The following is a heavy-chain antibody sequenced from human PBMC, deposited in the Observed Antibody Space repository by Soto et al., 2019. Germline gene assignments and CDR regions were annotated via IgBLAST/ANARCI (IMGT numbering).Heavy chain of an antibody. CDR2: ISGSGGST. Sequence: GGSLRLSCAASGFTFSSYAMSWVRQAPGKGLEWVSAISGSGGSTYYADSVKGRFTISRDNSKNTLYLQMNSLRAEDTAVYYCAKTTKGAYGDLIYAFDIWGQGTMVTVSS. D-gene: IGHD4-17*01. CDR3: AKTTKGAYGDLIYAFDI. V-gene: IGHV3-23*01. CDR1: GFTFSSYA. J-gene: IGHJ3*02.